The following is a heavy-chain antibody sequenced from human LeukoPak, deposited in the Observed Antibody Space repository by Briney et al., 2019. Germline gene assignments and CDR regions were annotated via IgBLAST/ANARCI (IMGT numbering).Heavy chain of an antibody. CDR3: AVTGVAVAGLDY. V-gene: IGHV5-51*01. Sequence: GASLKISCKGSGSRFTSYWIGWVRPMPGKGLEWMGIIYPGDSDTRYSASFQGQVTISADKSISTAYRPWSSLKASDTAMYYCAVTGVAVAGLDYWGQGTLVTVSS. CDR1: GSRFTSYW. CDR2: IYPGDSDT. D-gene: IGHD6-19*01. J-gene: IGHJ4*02.